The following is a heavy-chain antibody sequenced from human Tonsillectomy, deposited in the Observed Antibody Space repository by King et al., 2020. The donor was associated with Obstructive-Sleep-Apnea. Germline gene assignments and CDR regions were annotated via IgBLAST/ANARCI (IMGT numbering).Heavy chain of an antibody. J-gene: IGHJ4*02. CDR3: ARDMNGGVVPAEAVDY. CDR2: ISYDGSNK. V-gene: IGHV3-30*04. D-gene: IGHD2-2*01. Sequence: QLVQSGGGVVQPGRSLRLSCAASGFTFSSYAIHWVRQAPGKGLEWVAVISYDGSNKYYADSVKGRFTISRDNSKNTLYLQMNSLRAEDTAVYYCARDMNGGVVPAEAVDYWGQGTLVTVSS. CDR1: GFTFSSYA.